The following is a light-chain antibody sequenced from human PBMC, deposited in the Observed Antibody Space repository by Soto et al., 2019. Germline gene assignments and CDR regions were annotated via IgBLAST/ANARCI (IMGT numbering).Light chain of an antibody. J-gene: IGKJ3*01. CDR1: QSISSSS. Sequence: EIVLTQSPGTLSLSPGERATLSCRASQSISSSSLAWYQQRPGQAPRLLISGASSRATGIPDRFSGSGSGTDFTLTISRLEPEDFAVYYCQQCSFSPATLTFGPGTRVEIK. CDR3: QQCSFSPATLT. CDR2: GAS. V-gene: IGKV3-20*01.